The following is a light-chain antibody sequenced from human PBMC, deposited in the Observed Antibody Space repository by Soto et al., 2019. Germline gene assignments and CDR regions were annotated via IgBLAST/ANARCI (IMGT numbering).Light chain of an antibody. CDR3: ASYKRLDGGV. V-gene: IGLV2-14*01. CDR2: DVR. CDR1: SSDVGGYDF. J-gene: IGLJ3*02. Sequence: QSALTQPASVSGSPGQSITISCTGTSSDVGGYDFVCWYQQLPGKAPKLIIYDVRKRPAGVSNCFCCSTCGYAALLISAGLPDEDDADYYCASYKRLDGGVFGGGTKLTVL.